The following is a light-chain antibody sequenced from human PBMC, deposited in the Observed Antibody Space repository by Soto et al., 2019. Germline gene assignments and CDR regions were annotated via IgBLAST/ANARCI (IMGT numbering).Light chain of an antibody. CDR3: GTWDSSLSAV. V-gene: IGLV1-51*02. CDR2: END. J-gene: IGLJ7*01. Sequence: QSVLTQPPSVSAAPGQKVTISCSGSSSDIGNKYISWYQQLPGTAPKLLIFENDKRPSGIPDRFSASKSGTSATLGITGLQTGDEADYYCGTWDSSLSAVFGGGTQLTVL. CDR1: SSDIGNKY.